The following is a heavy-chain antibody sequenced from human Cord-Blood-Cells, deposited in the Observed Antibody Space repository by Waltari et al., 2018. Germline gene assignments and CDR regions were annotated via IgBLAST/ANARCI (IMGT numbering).Heavy chain of an antibody. Sequence: QVQLQESGPGLVKPSQTLSLTCTFSGGSISRGGYYCIWIRQHPGKGLEWIGYSDYSGSTSYNPSLKSRVTISVDTSKNQFSLKLSSVTAADTAVYYCARDYGWNYGDAFDIWGQGTMVTVSS. CDR2: SDYSGST. CDR3: ARDYGWNYGDAFDI. J-gene: IGHJ3*02. V-gene: IGHV4-31*03. D-gene: IGHD1-7*01. CDR1: GGSISRGGYY.